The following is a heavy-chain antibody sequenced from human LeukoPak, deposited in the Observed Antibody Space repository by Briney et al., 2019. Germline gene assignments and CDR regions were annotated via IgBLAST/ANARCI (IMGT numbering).Heavy chain of an antibody. CDR2: IYYSGST. Sequence: PSETLSLTCTVSGGSISSGNYYWNWLPQHPGAGLEWIGYIYYSGSTYYNPSLKSRVTISVDTSKNQFSLRLSSVTAADTAVYYCARMGIVGATGYYFDYWGQGTLVTVSS. V-gene: IGHV4-31*03. CDR1: GGSISSGNYY. CDR3: ARMGIVGATGYYFDY. J-gene: IGHJ4*02. D-gene: IGHD1-26*01.